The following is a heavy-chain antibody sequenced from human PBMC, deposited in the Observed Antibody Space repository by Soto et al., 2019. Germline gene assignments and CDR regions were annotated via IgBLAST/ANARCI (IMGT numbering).Heavy chain of an antibody. CDR1: GFSLTTTDLG. V-gene: IGHV2-5*02. CDR3: SHAGDYDLLSFDR. CDR2: IYWDDDK. D-gene: IGHD4-17*01. J-gene: IGHJ4*02. Sequence: QITLKESGPPLVRPAQPLTLTCTFSGFSLTTTDLGVAWIRQPPGKALEWLALIYWDDDKRYNPSLKNRLAIPKDTSRDRGGRTINSINPEDTATYFRSHAGDYDLLSFDRWGPGTLVTVSP.